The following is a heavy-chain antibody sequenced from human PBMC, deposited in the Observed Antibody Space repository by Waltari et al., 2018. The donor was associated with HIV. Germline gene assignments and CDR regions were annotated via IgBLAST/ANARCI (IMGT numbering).Heavy chain of an antibody. CDR2: IIPISGTS. V-gene: IGHV1-69*01. D-gene: IGHD1-7*01. CDR1: GDTFSTYA. J-gene: IGHJ6*02. Sequence: QVQLVQSGAEVKKPGSSVKVSCAASGDTFSTYAINWVRQAPGQGLEWMGGIIPISGTSNYAQKFQGRVTITADESTSTAYMEMSSLRSEDTAVYYCARDRAAGTYYDGMDVWGQGTTVTVSS. CDR3: ARDRAAGTYYDGMDV.